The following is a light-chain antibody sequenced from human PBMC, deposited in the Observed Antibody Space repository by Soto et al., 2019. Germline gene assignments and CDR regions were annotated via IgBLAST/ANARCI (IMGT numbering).Light chain of an antibody. Sequence: QSVLTQPPSASGSPGQSVTISCIGTSSDVGGYNFVSWYQHHPGKAPKFMIYEVDKRPSGVPDRFSGSKSSNTASLTVSGLQPEDEADYYCSSYAGSTVVFGGGTKLTVL. CDR3: SSYAGSTVV. CDR1: SSDVGGYNF. V-gene: IGLV2-8*01. CDR2: EVD. J-gene: IGLJ2*01.